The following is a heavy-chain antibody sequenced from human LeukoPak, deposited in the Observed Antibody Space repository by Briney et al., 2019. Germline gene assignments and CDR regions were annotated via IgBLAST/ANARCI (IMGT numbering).Heavy chain of an antibody. J-gene: IGHJ4*02. CDR2: INNDGRTT. CDR3: ARSATAAADY. CDR1: GFTFSNYW. Sequence: GGSLRLSCEASGFTFSNYWMQWVRQAPGKGLVWVSRINNDGRTTWYADAVKGRFTVSRDNAKSTLYLQMNSLRADDMGVYYCARSATAAADYRGQGTLVTVSS. D-gene: IGHD6-13*01. V-gene: IGHV3-74*01.